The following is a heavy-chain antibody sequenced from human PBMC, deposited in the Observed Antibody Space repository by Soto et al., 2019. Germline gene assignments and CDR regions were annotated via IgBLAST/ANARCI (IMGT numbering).Heavy chain of an antibody. CDR2: ISSSGSTI. CDR1: GFTFSSYE. CDR3: ARGICTAGCYYYYYGMDV. Sequence: ESGGGLVQPGGSLRLSCAASGFTFSSYEMNWVRQAPGKGLEWVSYISSSGSTIYYADSVKGRFTISRDNAKNSLYLQMNSLRAEDTAVYYCARGICTAGCYYYYYGMDVWGQGTTVTVSS. V-gene: IGHV3-48*03. J-gene: IGHJ6*02. D-gene: IGHD2-8*01.